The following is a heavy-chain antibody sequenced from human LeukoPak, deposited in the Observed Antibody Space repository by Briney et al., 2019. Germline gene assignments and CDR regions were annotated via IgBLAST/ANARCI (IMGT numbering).Heavy chain of an antibody. V-gene: IGHV3-15*01. Sequence: PGGSLRLSCAAPGFTFSNAWMSWVRQAPGKGLEWVGRIKSKTDGRTTDYAAPVKGRFTISRDDSKNTLYLQMNSLKTEDTAVYYCTPRYFTHGYWGQGTLSPSPQ. CDR3: TPRYFTHGY. CDR2: IKSKTDGRTT. D-gene: IGHD3-10*01. CDR1: GFTFSNAW. J-gene: IGHJ4*02.